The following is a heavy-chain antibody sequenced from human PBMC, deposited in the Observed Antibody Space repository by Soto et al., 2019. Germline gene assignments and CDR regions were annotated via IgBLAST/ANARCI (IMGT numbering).Heavy chain of an antibody. CDR3: GRYYDFWSYGMDV. CDR1: GDPINSGGFY. V-gene: IGHV4-31*03. D-gene: IGHD3-3*01. J-gene: IGHJ6*04. Sequence: HVQLQESGPRRVRPSETLSLTCNVSGDPINSGGFYWSWVRQPPGNGLEWIANIHYSGATYYNLPLKSRVTIAMDTSANQFPLRLTYATAADTAVYYCGRYYDFWSYGMDVLGKGITVTLSS. CDR2: IHYSGAT.